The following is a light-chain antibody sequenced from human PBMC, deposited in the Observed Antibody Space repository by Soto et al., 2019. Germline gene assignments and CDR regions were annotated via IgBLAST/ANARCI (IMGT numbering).Light chain of an antibody. J-gene: IGKJ1*01. CDR2: GAS. Sequence: EIVMTQSPATLSVSPGERATLSCRASQSISDNLVWHQQKPGQAPRLLIYGASTRATGIPARYSGSGSGTEFFFTISSLQSEDFAVYYCQQYNTWPRTFGQGTRVEIK. V-gene: IGKV3-15*01. CDR3: QQYNTWPRT. CDR1: QSISDN.